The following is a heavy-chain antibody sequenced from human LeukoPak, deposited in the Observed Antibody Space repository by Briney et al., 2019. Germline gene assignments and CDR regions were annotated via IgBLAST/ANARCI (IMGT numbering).Heavy chain of an antibody. Sequence: PSETLSLTCAVYGDSFSGYYWSWTRQAPGKGLEWIAEINHRGTTHYNPSLMSRVNISADTSRNQFSLNLDSVTAADTAVYYCARLGSEAVAGGAGYWGQGTLVTVSS. V-gene: IGHV4-34*01. J-gene: IGHJ4*02. D-gene: IGHD6-19*01. CDR1: GDSFSGYY. CDR2: INHRGTT. CDR3: ARLGSEAVAGGAGY.